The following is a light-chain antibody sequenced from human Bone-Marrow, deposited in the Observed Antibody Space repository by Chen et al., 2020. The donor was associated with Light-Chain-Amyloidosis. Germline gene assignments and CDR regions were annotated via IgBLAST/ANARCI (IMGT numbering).Light chain of an antibody. Sequence: NFMLTQPHSVSESPGKTVTISCTGSSGSIASNYVQWYQQRPGSAPTTVIYEDNQRPSGVPDRFSGSIDSSSNSASLTISGLKTEDEAHYYCQSYDSSNLVFGGGTKLTVL. CDR1: SGSIASNY. CDR2: EDN. V-gene: IGLV6-57*02. CDR3: QSYDSSNLV. J-gene: IGLJ3*02.